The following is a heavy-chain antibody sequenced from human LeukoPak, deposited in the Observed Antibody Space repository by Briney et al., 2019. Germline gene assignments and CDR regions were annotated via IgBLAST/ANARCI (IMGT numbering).Heavy chain of an antibody. Sequence: SETLSLTCSVSGGYISTSNYYWSWIRQPPGKGLEWIGEINHSGSTNYNPSLKSRVTISVDTSKNQFSLKLSSVTAADTAVYYCARGSAQRGGFDYWGQGTLVTVSS. CDR3: ARGSAQRGGFDY. CDR1: GGYISTSNYY. V-gene: IGHV4-39*07. CDR2: INHSGST. D-gene: IGHD3-16*01. J-gene: IGHJ4*02.